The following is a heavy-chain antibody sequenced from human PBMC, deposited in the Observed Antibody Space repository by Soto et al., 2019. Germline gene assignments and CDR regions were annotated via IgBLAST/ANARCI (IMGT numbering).Heavy chain of an antibody. CDR1: GGSFTGYY. J-gene: IGHJ6*02. D-gene: IGHD5-12*01. V-gene: IGHV4-34*01. CDR3: ARVSWIYYYGIDV. Sequence: SETLSLTCAVYGGSFTGYYWSWIRQPPGKGLEWIGEINHSGSTNYNPSLKSRVTISVDTSKNQFSLKLSSVTAADTAVYYCARVSWIYYYGIDVWGQGTTVT. CDR2: INHSGST.